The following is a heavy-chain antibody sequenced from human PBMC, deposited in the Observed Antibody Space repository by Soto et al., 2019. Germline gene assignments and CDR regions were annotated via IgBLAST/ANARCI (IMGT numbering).Heavy chain of an antibody. CDR2: IIPIFGTA. Sequence: QVQLLQSGAEVKKPGSSVTVSCKASGGTFSSYAISWVRQAPGQGLEWMGGIIPIFGTANYAQKFQGRVTITADESTSTAYMKLSSLRSEDTAVYYCASSTGGNGWVYWGQGTLVTVSS. J-gene: IGHJ4*02. V-gene: IGHV1-69*01. D-gene: IGHD2-15*01. CDR3: ASSTGGNGWVY. CDR1: GGTFSSYA.